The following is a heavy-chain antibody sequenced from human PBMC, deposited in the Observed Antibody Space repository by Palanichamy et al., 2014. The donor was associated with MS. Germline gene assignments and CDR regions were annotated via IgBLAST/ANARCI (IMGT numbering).Heavy chain of an antibody. D-gene: IGHD3-22*01. CDR2: IYYSGNT. J-gene: IGHJ4*02. V-gene: IGHV4-59*01. CDR3: ARGRSGYYYVY. Sequence: QVQLQESGPGLVKPSETLSLTCTVSGGSMSSYYWSWIRQPPGKGLEWIGYIYYSGNTNYNPSLKSRVTISVDTSKNQFSLKLSSVTAADTAAYYCARGRSGYYYVYWGPGTLVTVSS. CDR1: GGSMSSYY.